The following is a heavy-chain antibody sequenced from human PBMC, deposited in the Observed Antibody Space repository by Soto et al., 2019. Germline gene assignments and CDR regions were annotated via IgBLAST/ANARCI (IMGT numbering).Heavy chain of an antibody. CDR2: IWYDGSNK. J-gene: IGHJ4*02. Sequence: QVQLVESGGGVVQPGRSLRLSCAASGFTFSSYGMHWVRQAPGKGLEWVAVIWYDGSNKYYADSVKGRFTISRDNSKNTLYLQMNSLRGEDTAVYYCAREGYYDSSGYYYVGFDYWGQGTLVTVSS. CDR3: AREGYYDSSGYYYVGFDY. V-gene: IGHV3-33*01. D-gene: IGHD3-22*01. CDR1: GFTFSSYG.